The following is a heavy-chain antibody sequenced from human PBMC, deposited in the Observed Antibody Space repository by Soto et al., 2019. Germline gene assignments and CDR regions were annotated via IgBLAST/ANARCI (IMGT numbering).Heavy chain of an antibody. Sequence: QVQLVQSGAEVKKPGASVKVSCKASGYTFSSYGISWVRQAPQQGLEWMGWTSACNDHTNYAQKLQGRVTMTTDTPMRTAYMELSSVRPDDTAAYYCARKWVCSSTTCQARDYVYYGMDVCGQGTTVTVS. CDR2: TSACNDHT. V-gene: IGHV1-18*01. CDR3: ARKWVCSSTTCQARDYVYYGMDV. CDR1: GYTFSSYG. J-gene: IGHJ6*02. D-gene: IGHD2-2*01.